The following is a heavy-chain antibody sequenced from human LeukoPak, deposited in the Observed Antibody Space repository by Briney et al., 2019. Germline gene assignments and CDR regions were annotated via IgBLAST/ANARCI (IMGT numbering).Heavy chain of an antibody. CDR1: GLTFSSYA. CDR3: AKSQGYYDY. V-gene: IGHV3-23*01. Sequence: GGSLRLSCAASGLTFSSYAMTWVRQAPGKGLEWVSSITIGGGGTYYADSVKGRFTISRDNSRNPLFLQMNSLRVDDSAVYYCAKSQGYYDYWGQGTLVTVSS. CDR2: ITIGGGGT. J-gene: IGHJ4*02.